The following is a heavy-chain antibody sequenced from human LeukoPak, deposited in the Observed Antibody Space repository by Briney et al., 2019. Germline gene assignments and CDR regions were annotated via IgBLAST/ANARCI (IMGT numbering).Heavy chain of an antibody. CDR2: IIPIFGTA. CDR3: ARDKGGLEESPNWFDP. D-gene: IGHD2-15*01. Sequence: SVKVSCKASGGTFSSYAISWVRQAPGQGLEWMGGIIPIFGTANYAQKFQGRVTITTDKSTSTAYMELSSLRSEDTAVYYCARDKGGLEESPNWFDPWGQGTLVTVSS. J-gene: IGHJ5*02. V-gene: IGHV1-69*05. CDR1: GGTFSSYA.